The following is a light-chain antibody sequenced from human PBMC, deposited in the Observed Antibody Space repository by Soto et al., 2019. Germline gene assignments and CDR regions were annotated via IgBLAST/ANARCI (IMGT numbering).Light chain of an antibody. Sequence: ILLTQSPSSLSASVGDRVTITCRASQGIDSSFAWYQQKPGKAPKLLIYAASSLQSGVPSRFSGTGAGTDFTLTISSLQPEDFATYYCQQLHDYPITFGKGTRLEIK. CDR3: QQLHDYPIT. J-gene: IGKJ5*01. V-gene: IGKV1-9*01. CDR2: AAS. CDR1: QGIDSS.